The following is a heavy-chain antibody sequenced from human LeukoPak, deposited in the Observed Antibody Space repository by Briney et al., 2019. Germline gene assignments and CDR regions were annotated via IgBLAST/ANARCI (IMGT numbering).Heavy chain of an antibody. CDR2: IYSSGST. D-gene: IGHD5-24*01. Sequence: SETLSLTCTASGDSISSSSYSWGWIRQPPGKGLEWIGSIYSSGSTYDNPSLKSRVTLSVDTSKNQFSLKLSSVTAADTAVYYCARSTSRWLQSAFDIWGQGTMVTVSS. CDR3: ARSTSRWLQSAFDI. V-gene: IGHV4-39*07. J-gene: IGHJ3*02. CDR1: GDSISSSSYS.